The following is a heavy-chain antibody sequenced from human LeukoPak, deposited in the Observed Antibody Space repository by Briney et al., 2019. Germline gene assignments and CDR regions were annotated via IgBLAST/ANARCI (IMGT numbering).Heavy chain of an antibody. CDR1: GFTFSSYS. V-gene: IGHV3-21*01. CDR2: IISSSTYI. J-gene: IGHJ4*02. Sequence: GGSLRLSCAASGFTFSSYSMSWVGQAPGKGLALVSSIISSSTYIYYADSVKGRFTISRDNAKNSLYLQMNSPRAEDTAVYYCARDPSYGSGSYWGQGTLVTVSS. CDR3: ARDPSYGSGSY. D-gene: IGHD6-19*01.